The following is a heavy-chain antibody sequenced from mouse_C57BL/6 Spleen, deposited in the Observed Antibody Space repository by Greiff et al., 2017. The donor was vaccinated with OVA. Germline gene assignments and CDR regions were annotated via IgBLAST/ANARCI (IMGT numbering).Heavy chain of an antibody. CDR1: GYTFTDYY. CDR3: ARTSTTVVATRGFYFDY. D-gene: IGHD1-1*01. J-gene: IGHJ2*01. V-gene: IGHV1-26*01. CDR2: INPNNGGT. Sequence: VQLQQSGPELVKPGASVKISCKASGYTFTDYYMNWVKQSHGKSLEWIGDINPNNGGTSYNQKFKGKATLTVDKSSSTAYMALSSLTSEDSAVYYWARTSTTVVATRGFYFDYWGQGTTLTVSS.